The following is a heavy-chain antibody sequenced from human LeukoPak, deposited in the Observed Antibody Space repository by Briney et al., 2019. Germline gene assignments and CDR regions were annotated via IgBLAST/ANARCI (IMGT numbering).Heavy chain of an antibody. V-gene: IGHV5-51*01. CDR3: ATSGEVPATLSPFNI. J-gene: IGHJ3*02. CDR2: IYPGDSDT. Sequence: GESLKISCKGSGYIFTSHWIGWVRQLPGKGLECMGIIYPGDSDTRYSPSFQGQVTISADKSISTAYLQWSSLKASDTAMYYCATSGEVPATLSPFNIWGQGTMVTVS. CDR1: GYIFTSHW. D-gene: IGHD2-2*01.